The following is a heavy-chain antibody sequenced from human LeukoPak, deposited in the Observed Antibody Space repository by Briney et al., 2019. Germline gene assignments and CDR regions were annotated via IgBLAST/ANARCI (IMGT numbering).Heavy chain of an antibody. J-gene: IGHJ4*02. CDR3: AKDTSIGRYCTNGVCSPFDY. CDR1: GFTFSSYA. V-gene: IGHV3-23*01. Sequence: PGGSLRLSCAASGFTFSSYAMTWVRQAPGKGLEWVSAISDTGATTYDADSVKGRFTISRDNSRSTLYLQMNSLRAEDMALYYCAKDTSIGRYCTNGVCSPFDYWGQGTLVTVSS. CDR2: ISDTGATT. D-gene: IGHD2-8*01.